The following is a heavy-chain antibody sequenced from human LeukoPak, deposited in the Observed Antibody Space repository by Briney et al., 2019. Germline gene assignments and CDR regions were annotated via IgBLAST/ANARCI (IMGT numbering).Heavy chain of an antibody. D-gene: IGHD4-23*01. Sequence: PSETLSLTCAVHGGSFSGYYWSWIRQPPGKGLEWIGEINHSGSTNYNPSLKSRVTISVDTSRNQFSLKLSSVTAADTAVYYCARDDYGGNKPPDYWGQGTLVTVSS. J-gene: IGHJ4*02. CDR2: INHSGST. V-gene: IGHV4-34*01. CDR1: GGSFSGYY. CDR3: ARDDYGGNKPPDY.